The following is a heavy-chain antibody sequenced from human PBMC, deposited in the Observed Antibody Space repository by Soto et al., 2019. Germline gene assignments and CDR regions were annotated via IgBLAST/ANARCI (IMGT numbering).Heavy chain of an antibody. Sequence: GGSLRLSCAASGFTFSSYGMHWVRQAPGKGLEWVAVIWYDGSNKYYADSVKGRFTISRDNSKNTLYLQMNSLRAEDTAVYYCARNSKVGSGWLNNWFDPWGQGTLVTVS. D-gene: IGHD6-19*01. CDR1: GFTFSSYG. CDR3: ARNSKVGSGWLNNWFDP. V-gene: IGHV3-33*01. CDR2: IWYDGSNK. J-gene: IGHJ5*02.